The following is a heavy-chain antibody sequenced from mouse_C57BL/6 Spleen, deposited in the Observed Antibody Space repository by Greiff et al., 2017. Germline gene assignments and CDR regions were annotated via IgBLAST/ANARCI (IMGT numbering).Heavy chain of an antibody. D-gene: IGHD1-1*01. J-gene: IGHJ4*01. CDR3: ARIKGTVVGRDYAMDY. Sequence: QVTLKVSGPGILQPSQTLSLTCSFSGFSLSTFGMGVGWIRQPSGKGPEWLAPIWWDDDKYYNPALKSRLTISKDTSKNQVFLKIANVDTADTATYYCARIKGTVVGRDYAMDYWGQGTSVTVSS. V-gene: IGHV8-8*01. CDR1: GFSLSTFGMG. CDR2: IWWDDDK.